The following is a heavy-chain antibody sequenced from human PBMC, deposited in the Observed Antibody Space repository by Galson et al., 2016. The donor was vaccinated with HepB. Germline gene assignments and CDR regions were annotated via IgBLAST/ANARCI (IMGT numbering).Heavy chain of an antibody. CDR3: AKDSGSMIVVATTLDY. J-gene: IGHJ4*02. V-gene: IGHV3-23*01. D-gene: IGHD3-22*01. CDR1: GFTFSRYA. CDR2: ISGSGGNT. Sequence: SLRLSCAASGFTFSRYAMSWVRQAPGKGLEWVSGISGSGGNTYYADSVKGRFTISRDNSKNTLYLQMNNLRAEDTAVYYCAKDSGSMIVVATTLDYWGRGTLVTVSS.